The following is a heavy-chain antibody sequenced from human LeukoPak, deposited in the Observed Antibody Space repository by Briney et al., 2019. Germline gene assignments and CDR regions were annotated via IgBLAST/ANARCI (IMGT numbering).Heavy chain of an antibody. CDR2: INPNSGGT. CDR1: GYTFTTYY. V-gene: IGHV1-2*04. CDR3: ARVRIGQQLDKYYYYSMDV. Sequence: ASVKVSCKASGYTFTTYYMHWVRQAPGEGLAWMGWINPNSGGTNFAQKFQGWVTMTTDTSISTAYMEVSRLRSDNTAVYYCARVRIGQQLDKYYYYSMDVWGQGTTVTVSS. J-gene: IGHJ6*02. D-gene: IGHD6-13*01.